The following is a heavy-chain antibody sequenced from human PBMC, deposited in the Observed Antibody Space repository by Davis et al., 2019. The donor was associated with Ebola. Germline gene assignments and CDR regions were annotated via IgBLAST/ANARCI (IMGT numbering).Heavy chain of an antibody. D-gene: IGHD2-15*01. CDR2: ISAYNGNT. CDR1: GYTFTSYG. CDR3: ARSGAYCSGGSCYENWFDP. V-gene: IGHV1-18*01. J-gene: IGHJ5*02. Sequence: ASVKVSCKASGYTFTSYGISWVRQAPGQGLEWMGWISAYNGNTNYAQKLQGRVTMTTDTSTSTAYMELRSLRSDDTAVYYCARSGAYCSGGSCYENWFDPWGQGTLVTVSS.